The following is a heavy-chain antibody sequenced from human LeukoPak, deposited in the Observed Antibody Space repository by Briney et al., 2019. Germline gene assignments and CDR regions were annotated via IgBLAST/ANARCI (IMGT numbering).Heavy chain of an antibody. J-gene: IGHJ4*02. CDR2: IYYSGST. Sequence: SETLSLTCTVSGGSISSYYWSWLRQPPGKGLEWVGYIYYSGSTNYNPSLKSRVTISVDTSKNQFSLKLSSVTAADTAVYYCARGQTTNYDILTGYYVSFDYWGQGTLVTVSS. D-gene: IGHD3-9*01. CDR3: ARGQTTNYDILTGYYVSFDY. CDR1: GGSISSYY. V-gene: IGHV4-59*01.